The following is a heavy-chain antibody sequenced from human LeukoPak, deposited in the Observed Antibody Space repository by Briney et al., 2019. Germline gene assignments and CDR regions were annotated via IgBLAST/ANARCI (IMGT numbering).Heavy chain of an antibody. Sequence: ASVKVSCKASGYSLNAYYMNWVRQAPGQGLEWMGWINPNTGDTNYAQKFQGRVTMTRDRSISTVYMELSSLRFDDTAVYYCARGWTGDSWGQGTLVTVSS. J-gene: IGHJ4*02. V-gene: IGHV1-2*02. D-gene: IGHD3/OR15-3a*01. CDR1: GYSLNAYY. CDR2: INPNTGDT. CDR3: ARGWTGDS.